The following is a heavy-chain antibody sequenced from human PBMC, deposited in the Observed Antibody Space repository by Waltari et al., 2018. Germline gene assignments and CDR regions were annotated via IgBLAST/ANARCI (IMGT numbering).Heavy chain of an antibody. Sequence: QLQLQESGPGLVKPSETLSLTCTVSGCSIISRRYYWGWIRQPPGKGLDWIGSISYSGSTYYNTSLMSRVTISVDTSKNQFSLKLTSVIAAETAVFYCARFSKSANWIDPWGQGTLVTVSS. D-gene: IGHD3-3*02. CDR3: ARFSKSANWIDP. J-gene: IGHJ5*02. CDR2: ISYSGST. V-gene: IGHV4-39*01. CDR1: GCSIISRRYY.